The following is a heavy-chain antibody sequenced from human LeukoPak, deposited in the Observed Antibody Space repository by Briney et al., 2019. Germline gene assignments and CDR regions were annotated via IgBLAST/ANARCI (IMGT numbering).Heavy chain of an antibody. CDR1: GGSFSGYY. J-gene: IGHJ5*02. CDR2: INHSGST. V-gene: IGHV4-34*01. Sequence: SSETLSLTCAVYGGSFSGYYWSWIRQPPGKGLEWIGEINHSGSTNYDPSLKSRVTISVDTSKNQFSLKLSSVTAADTAVYYCARLRFRNWFDPWGQGTLVTVSS. D-gene: IGHD3-3*01. CDR3: ARLRFRNWFDP.